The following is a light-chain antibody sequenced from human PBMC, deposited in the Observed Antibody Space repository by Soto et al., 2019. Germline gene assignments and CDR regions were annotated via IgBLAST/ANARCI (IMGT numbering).Light chain of an antibody. V-gene: IGKV1-8*01. CDR3: QQYYSYRHST. CDR2: AAS. Sequence: AIRMTQSPSSFSASTGDRVTITCRASQGISSYLAWYQQKPGKAPKLLIYAASTLQSGVPSRFSGSGSGTDFTLTISCLQSEDFATYYCQQYYSYRHSTFGPGTKVDIK. J-gene: IGKJ3*01. CDR1: QGISSY.